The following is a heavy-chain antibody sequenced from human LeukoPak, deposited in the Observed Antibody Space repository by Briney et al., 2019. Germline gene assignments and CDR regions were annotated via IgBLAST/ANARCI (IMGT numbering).Heavy chain of an antibody. CDR1: GYSFTSHY. CDR3: GCGLTTATTTAIDAFDI. CDR2: INPSGGST. V-gene: IGHV1-46*01. J-gene: IGHJ3*02. D-gene: IGHD4-17*01. Sequence: VASVKVSCKASGYSFTSHYMHWVRQAPGQGLEWMGIINPSGGSTSYAQKFQGRVTMTRDMSTSTVYMELSSLRSEDTAVYYCGCGLTTATTTAIDAFDIWGQGTMVTVSS.